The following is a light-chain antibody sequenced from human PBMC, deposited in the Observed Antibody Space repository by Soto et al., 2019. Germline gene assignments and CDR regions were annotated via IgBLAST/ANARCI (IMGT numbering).Light chain of an antibody. V-gene: IGLV2-8*01. Sequence: QSARTQPPSASGAPGQSVTISCPGTSSDVGGYNYVSWYQQHPGKAPKLMIYEVSKRPSGVPDRFSGSKSGNTASLTVSGLQAEDEADYYCSSFAGNSNSVFGTGTKVTVL. CDR2: EVS. J-gene: IGLJ1*01. CDR1: SSDVGGYNY. CDR3: SSFAGNSNSV.